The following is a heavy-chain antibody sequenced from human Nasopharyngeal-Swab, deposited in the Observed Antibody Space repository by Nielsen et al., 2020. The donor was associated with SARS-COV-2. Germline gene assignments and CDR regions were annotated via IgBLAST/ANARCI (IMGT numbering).Heavy chain of an antibody. V-gene: IGHV3-30*18. D-gene: IGHD5-18*01. CDR2: ISYDGSNK. Sequence: GGSLRLSFAPSGFPFSSYGMHWVRQAPGKGLEWVAVISYDGSNKYYADSVKGRFTISRDNSKNTLYLQMNSLRAEDTAVYYCAKEQSYGLSYFDYWGQGTLVTVSS. CDR3: AKEQSYGLSYFDY. CDR1: GFPFSSYG. J-gene: IGHJ4*02.